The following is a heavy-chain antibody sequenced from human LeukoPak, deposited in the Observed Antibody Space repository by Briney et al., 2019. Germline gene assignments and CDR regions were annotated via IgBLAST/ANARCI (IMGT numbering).Heavy chain of an antibody. CDR1: GGSISSGGYY. CDR3: ARDGGYCSGGSCYLGWYFDL. J-gene: IGHJ2*01. V-gene: IGHV4-61*08. CDR2: IYYSGST. Sequence: SETLSLTCTVSGGSISSGGYYWSWIRQPPGKGLEWIGYIYYSGSTNYNPSLKSRVTISVDTSKNQFSLKLSSVTAADTAVYYCARDGGYCSGGSCYLGWYFDLWGRGTLVTVSS. D-gene: IGHD2-15*01.